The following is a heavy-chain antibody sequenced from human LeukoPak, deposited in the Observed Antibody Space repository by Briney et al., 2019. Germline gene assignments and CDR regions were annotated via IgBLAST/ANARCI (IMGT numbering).Heavy chain of an antibody. D-gene: IGHD5-12*01. CDR3: ARDRPGGSADY. CDR2: INPDGSST. Sequence: GSLRLSCAASGFTFSSYWMHWVRQVPGKGLVGVSRINPDGSSTNYADSVKGRLTISRDNAKNTLYLQMNSLRAEDTALYYCARDRPGGSADYWGQGTLVTVSS. J-gene: IGHJ4*02. CDR1: GFTFSSYW. V-gene: IGHV3-74*01.